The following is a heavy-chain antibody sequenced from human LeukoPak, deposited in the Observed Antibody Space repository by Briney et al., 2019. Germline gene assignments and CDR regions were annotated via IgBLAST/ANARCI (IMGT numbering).Heavy chain of an antibody. V-gene: IGHV4-4*09. J-gene: IGHJ2*01. CDR1: GGSIRSFS. CDR2: FYLTGST. Sequence: SETLSLTCTVSGGSIRSFSWSWIRQPPGRGLEWVGNFYLTGSTDYNSSLKSQVTLSVDTSRNQFSLKLTSVTAADTAVYYCARTRAAVTGGTEWYFDLWGRGTLVSVTS. CDR3: ARTRAAVTGGTEWYFDL. D-gene: IGHD6-19*01.